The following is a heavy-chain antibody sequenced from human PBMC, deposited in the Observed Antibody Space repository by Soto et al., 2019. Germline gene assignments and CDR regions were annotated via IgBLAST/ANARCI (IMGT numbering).Heavy chain of an antibody. CDR2: ISSTTNYI. J-gene: IGHJ4*02. V-gene: IGHV3-21*01. Sequence: GGSLRLSCAASGFTFTRYSMNWVRQAPGKGLEWVSSISSTTNYIYYADSMKGRFTVSRDNAKNSVYLDMNSLSAEDTAVYYCARESEDLTPNFDYWGQGTLVTVSS. CDR3: ARESEDLTPNFDY. CDR1: GFTFTRYS.